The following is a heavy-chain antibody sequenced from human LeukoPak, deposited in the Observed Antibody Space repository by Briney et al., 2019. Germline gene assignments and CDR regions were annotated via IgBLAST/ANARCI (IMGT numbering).Heavy chain of an antibody. CDR1: GFTFSSYS. CDR2: ISSSSSYI. J-gene: IGHJ3*02. D-gene: IGHD2-2*01. Sequence: PGGSLRLSCAASGFTFSSYSMNWVRQAPGKGLEWVSSISSSSSYIYYADSVNGRFTISRDNAKNSLYLQMNSLRAEDTAVYYCARDSRIVVVPAAPSDAFDIWGQGTMVTVSS. CDR3: ARDSRIVVVPAAPSDAFDI. V-gene: IGHV3-21*01.